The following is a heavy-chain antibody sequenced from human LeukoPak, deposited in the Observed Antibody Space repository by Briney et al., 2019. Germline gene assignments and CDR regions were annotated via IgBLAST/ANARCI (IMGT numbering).Heavy chain of an antibody. CDR1: GGSISSYY. Sequence: SETLSLTCTVSGGSISSYYWSWIRQPPGKGLEWIGYIYYSGSTNYNPSLKSRVTISVDTSKNQFSLKLSSVTAADTAVYYCARGRWGFGYWSQGTLVTVSS. D-gene: IGHD7-27*01. V-gene: IGHV4-59*01. J-gene: IGHJ4*02. CDR3: ARGRWGFGY. CDR2: IYYSGST.